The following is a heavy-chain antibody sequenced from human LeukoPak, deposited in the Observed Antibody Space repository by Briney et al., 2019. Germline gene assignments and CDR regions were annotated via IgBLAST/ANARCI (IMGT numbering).Heavy chain of an antibody. CDR2: IYYSGST. CDR1: GGSISSGGYY. CDR3: ARRRVIWATVTTGLDY. Sequence: KPSQTLSLTCTVSGGSISSGGYYWSWIRQHPGKGLEWIGYIYYSGSTYYNPSLKSRVTISVDTSKNQFSLKLSSVTAADTAVYYCARRRVIWATVTTGLDYWGQGTLVTVSS. J-gene: IGHJ4*02. D-gene: IGHD4-17*01. V-gene: IGHV4-31*03.